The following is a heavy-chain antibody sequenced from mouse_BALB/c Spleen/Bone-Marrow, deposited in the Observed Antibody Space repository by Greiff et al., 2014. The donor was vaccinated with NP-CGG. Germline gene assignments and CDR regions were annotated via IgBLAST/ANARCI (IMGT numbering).Heavy chain of an antibody. CDR2: INPYNGGT. V-gene: IGHV1-18*01. J-gene: IGHJ4*01. D-gene: IGHD2-4*01. CDR1: GYSFTDYT. Sequence: EVQLQQSGPELVKPGASMKISCKASGYSFTDYTMNWVKQSHGKNLEWIGLINPYNGGTDYSQKFKGKATLTVDKSSSTAYMELLCLTSEDSAVYYCARGATMITTGDAMDYWGQGTSVTVSS. CDR3: ARGATMITTGDAMDY.